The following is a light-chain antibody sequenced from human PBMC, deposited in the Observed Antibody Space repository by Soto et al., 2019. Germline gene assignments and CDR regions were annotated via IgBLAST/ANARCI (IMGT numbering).Light chain of an antibody. Sequence: DIQMTQSPSALSASVGDRVTFTCRASQSVSGELAWYQQKPGEAPKLLIYGVSNLESGVPSRFSGSGSGTDFTLTISSLQPDDFATYYCQQYKSYSTFGQGTNLEIK. CDR3: QQYKSYST. CDR1: QSVSGE. V-gene: IGKV1-5*01. J-gene: IGKJ2*01. CDR2: GVS.